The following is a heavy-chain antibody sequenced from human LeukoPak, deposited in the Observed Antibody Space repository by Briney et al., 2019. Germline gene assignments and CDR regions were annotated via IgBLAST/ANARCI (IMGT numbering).Heavy chain of an antibody. CDR3: AKEYSYGPRGVDY. Sequence: HPGRSLRLSCAAAGFPFSNYAMSWVRQAPGKGLECVSIISGDGGTTYYADSVKGRFTISRDNSKNTLYLQMNSLRAEDTAVYYCAKEYSYGPRGVDYWGQGTLVTVSS. V-gene: IGHV3-23*01. D-gene: IGHD5-18*01. J-gene: IGHJ4*02. CDR2: ISGDGGTT. CDR1: GFPFSNYA.